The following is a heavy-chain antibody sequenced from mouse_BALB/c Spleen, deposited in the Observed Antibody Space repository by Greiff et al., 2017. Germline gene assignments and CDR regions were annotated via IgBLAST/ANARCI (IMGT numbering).Heavy chain of an antibody. CDR3: ARDYGPYFDY. D-gene: IGHD1-2*01. Sequence: QVQLQQSGPELVKPGASVRISCKASGYTFTSYYIHWVKQRPGQGLEWIGWIYPGNVNTKYNEKFKGKATLTADKSSSTAYMQLSSLTSEDSAVYFCARDYGPYFDYWGQGTTLTVSS. CDR1: GYTFTSYY. V-gene: IGHV1S56*01. J-gene: IGHJ2*01. CDR2: IYPGNVNT.